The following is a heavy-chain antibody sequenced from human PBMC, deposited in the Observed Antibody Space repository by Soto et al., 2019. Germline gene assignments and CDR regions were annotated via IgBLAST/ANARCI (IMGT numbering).Heavy chain of an antibody. V-gene: IGHV3-74*01. J-gene: IGHJ3*01. CDR1: EFTFRSYW. CDR3: ARSLPGTYGAFDL. CDR2: ISGDGSST. D-gene: IGHD1-7*01. Sequence: GGSLRLSCAAPEFTFRSYWMHWVRQSPGKGLVWVSRISGDGSSTTYADSVRGRFTISRDNAKNTVYLQMDSLRAEDTAVYYCARSLPGTYGAFDLWGQGTMVTVSS.